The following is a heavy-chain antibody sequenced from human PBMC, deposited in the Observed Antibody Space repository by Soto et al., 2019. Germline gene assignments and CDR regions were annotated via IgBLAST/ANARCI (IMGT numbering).Heavy chain of an antibody. V-gene: IGHV3-64D*08. J-gene: IGHJ5*02. CDR2: ISSNGGST. Sequence: GGSLRLSCSASGFTFSSYAMHWVRQAPGKGLEYVSAISSNGGSTYYADSVKGRFTISRDNSKNTLYLQMSSLRAEDTAAYYGVKKHSSRFIPNWFAPWGQGTLVTVSS. D-gene: IGHD6-13*01. CDR3: VKKHSSRFIPNWFAP. CDR1: GFTFSSYA.